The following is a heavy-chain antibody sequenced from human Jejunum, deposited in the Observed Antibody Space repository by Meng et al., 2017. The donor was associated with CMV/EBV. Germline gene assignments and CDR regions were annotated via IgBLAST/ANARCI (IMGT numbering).Heavy chain of an antibody. CDR1: GFTFSGCW. Sequence: SGFTFSGCWMSWVRQAPGKGLEWVANIKEDGSEKYYVDSVRGRFTISRDNAENSLYLQINSLRAEDTAVYYCARAKKTGGDNPDYWGQGTLVTVSS. CDR3: ARAKKTGGDNPDY. D-gene: IGHD4-23*01. V-gene: IGHV3-7*01. CDR2: IKEDGSEK. J-gene: IGHJ4*02.